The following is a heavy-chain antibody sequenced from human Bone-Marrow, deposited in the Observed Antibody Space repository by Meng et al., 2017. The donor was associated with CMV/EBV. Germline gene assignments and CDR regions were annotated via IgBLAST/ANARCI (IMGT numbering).Heavy chain of an antibody. V-gene: IGHV1-46*01. CDR1: GYTFTSYY. J-gene: IGHJ4*02. CDR3: ARGLGYCTNGVCYPTPEVDY. D-gene: IGHD2-8*01. Sequence: ASVKVSCKASGYTFTSYYMHWVRQAPGQGLEWMGIINPSGGSTSYAQKFQGRVTMTRDTSTSTVYMELSSLRSEDTAVYYCARGLGYCTNGVCYPTPEVDYWGQGTLVTVSS. CDR2: INPSGGST.